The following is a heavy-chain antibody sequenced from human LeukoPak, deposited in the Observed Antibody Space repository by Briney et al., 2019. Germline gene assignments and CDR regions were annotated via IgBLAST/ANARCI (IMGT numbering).Heavy chain of an antibody. J-gene: IGHJ4*02. CDR1: GGSISSYY. V-gene: IGHV4-59*08. CDR2: IYYSGST. Sequence: SETLSLTCTVSGGSISSYYWSWIRQPPGKGLEWIGYIYYSGSTNYSPSLKSRVTISVDTSKSQFSLKLSSVTAADTAVYYCARHPHVDYVWGSYRPYYFDYWGQGTLVTVSS. CDR3: ARHPHVDYVWGSYRPYYFDY. D-gene: IGHD3-16*02.